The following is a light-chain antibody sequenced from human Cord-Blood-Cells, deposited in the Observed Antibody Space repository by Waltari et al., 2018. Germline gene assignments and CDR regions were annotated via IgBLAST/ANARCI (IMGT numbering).Light chain of an antibody. CDR3: QQYNSYSPLT. J-gene: IGKJ4*01. CDR2: KAS. Sequence: DIQMTQSPSTLSASVGDRVTITCRASQIISSWLAWYQQKTGKAPKLLIYKASSLESGVPSRFSDSGSGTEFTLTISSLQPDDFATYYCQQYNSYSPLTFGGGTKVEIK. V-gene: IGKV1-5*03. CDR1: QIISSW.